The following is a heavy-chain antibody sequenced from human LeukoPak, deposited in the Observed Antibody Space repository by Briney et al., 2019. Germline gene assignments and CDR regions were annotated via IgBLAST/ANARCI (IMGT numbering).Heavy chain of an antibody. CDR2: IKQDGSEK. CDR3: ARTYYYDSSGYFDAFDI. V-gene: IGHV3-7*01. D-gene: IGHD3-22*01. Sequence: GGSLRLSCAASGFTFSTYWMSWVRQAPGKGLEWVANIKQDGSEKYYVDSVKGRFTIFRDNAKNSLYLQMNSLRVEDTAVYYCARTYYYDSSGYFDAFDIWGQGTMVTVSS. J-gene: IGHJ3*02. CDR1: GFTFSTYW.